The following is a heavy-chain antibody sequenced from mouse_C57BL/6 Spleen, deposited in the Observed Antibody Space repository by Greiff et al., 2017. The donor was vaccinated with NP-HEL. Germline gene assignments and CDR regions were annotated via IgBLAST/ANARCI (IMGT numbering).Heavy chain of an antibody. J-gene: IGHJ4*01. V-gene: IGHV1-85*01. Sequence: QVQLKESGPELVKPGASVKLSCKASGYTFTSYDINWVKQRPGQGLEWIGWIYPRDGSTKYNEKFKGKATLTVDTSSSTAYMELHSLTSEDSAVYFCARGGGNFYYYAMDYWGQGTSVTVSS. D-gene: IGHD2-1*01. CDR2: IYPRDGST. CDR3: ARGGGNFYYYAMDY. CDR1: GYTFTSYD.